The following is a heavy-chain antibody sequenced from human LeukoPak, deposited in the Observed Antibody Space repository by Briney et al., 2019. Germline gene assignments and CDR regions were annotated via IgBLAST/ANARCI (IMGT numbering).Heavy chain of an antibody. CDR1: GFTFSNYS. V-gene: IGHV3-21*01. CDR3: ARDLEYYDSSGYLGLDAFDI. Sequence: GGSLRLSCAASGFTFSNYSMNWVRQAPGKGLEWVSSISSRSNYIYYADSVKGRFTISRDNAKNSLYLQMNSLRAEDTAVYYCARDLEYYDSSGYLGLDAFDIWGQGTMVTVSS. D-gene: IGHD3-22*01. CDR2: ISSRSNYI. J-gene: IGHJ3*02.